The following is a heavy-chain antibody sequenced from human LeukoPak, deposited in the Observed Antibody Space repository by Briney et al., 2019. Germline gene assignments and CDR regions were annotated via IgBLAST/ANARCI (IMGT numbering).Heavy chain of an antibody. CDR2: ISSSGSTI. D-gene: IGHD6-6*01. CDR1: GFTFSDYY. CDR3: ARSFGAARPDYYYYMDV. Sequence: PGGSLRLSCAASGFTFSDYYMSWIRQAPGKGLEWVSYISSSGSTIYYADSVKGRFTISRDNAKNSLYLQTNSLRAEDTAVYYCARSFGAARPDYYYYMDVWGKGTTVTVSS. J-gene: IGHJ6*03. V-gene: IGHV3-11*04.